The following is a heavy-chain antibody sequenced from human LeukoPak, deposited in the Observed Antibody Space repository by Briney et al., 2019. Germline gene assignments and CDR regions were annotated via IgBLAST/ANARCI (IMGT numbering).Heavy chain of an antibody. CDR2: IKQDGSEK. J-gene: IGHJ4*02. CDR3: VRMTYYFDP. CDR1: GFIFSNYW. Sequence: GGSLRLSCAPSGFIFSNYWMSWVRQAPGTGLEWVANIKQDGSEKYYVDSVKGRFTISRDNAKNSLYLQMNSLRAEDTALYYCVRMTYYFDPWGQGILVTVSS. V-gene: IGHV3-7*01.